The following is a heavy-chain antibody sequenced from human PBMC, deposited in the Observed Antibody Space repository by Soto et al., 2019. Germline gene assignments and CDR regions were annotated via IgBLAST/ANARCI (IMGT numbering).Heavy chain of an antibody. CDR2: MNPNSGNT. V-gene: IGHV1-8*01. D-gene: IGHD2-2*01. Sequence: QVQLVQSGAEVKKPGASVKVSCKASGYTFTSYDINWVRQATGQGLEWMGWMNPNSGNTGYAQKFQVRDTVTRNTSISTAYMELSSLRSEDTAVYYCARMIVPAVVYGMDVWGQGTTVTVYS. J-gene: IGHJ6*02. CDR1: GYTFTSYD. CDR3: ARMIVPAVVYGMDV.